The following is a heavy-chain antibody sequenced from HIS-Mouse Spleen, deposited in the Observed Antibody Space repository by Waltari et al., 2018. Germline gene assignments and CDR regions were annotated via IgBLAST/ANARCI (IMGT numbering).Heavy chain of an antibody. Sequence: QVQLVQSGAEVKKPGASVTCSCEASGYTFTGYYMPGVGQAPGQGLEWMGWLNPNSGGTNYAQKFQGRVTMTRDTSISTAYMELSRLRSDDTAVYYCARGYSSSSDAFDIWGQGTMVTVSS. J-gene: IGHJ3*02. V-gene: IGHV1-2*02. CDR1: GYTFTGYY. CDR2: LNPNSGGT. D-gene: IGHD6-6*01. CDR3: ARGYSSSSDAFDI.